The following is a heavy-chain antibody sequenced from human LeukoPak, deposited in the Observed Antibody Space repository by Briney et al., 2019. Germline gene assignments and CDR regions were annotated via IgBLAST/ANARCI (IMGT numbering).Heavy chain of an antibody. CDR1: GFTFSGYW. CDR2: ITGDGSST. CDR3: ARDTGWYFDL. D-gene: IGHD4-17*01. V-gene: IGHV3-74*01. J-gene: IGHJ2*01. Sequence: GGSLRLSCAASGFTFSGYWMHWVRQAPGKGLVWVSRITGDGSSTSYADSVKGRFTISRDNAKNTLYLQMISLRAEDTAVYYCARDTGWYFDLWGRGTLVTVS.